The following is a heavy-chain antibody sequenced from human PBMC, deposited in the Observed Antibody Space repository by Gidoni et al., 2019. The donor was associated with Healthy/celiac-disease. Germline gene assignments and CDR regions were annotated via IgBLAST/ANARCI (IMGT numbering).Heavy chain of an antibody. CDR2: ISGIGGIT. Sequence: EVQLLESGGGLVQPGGSLRLSCAASGFTFSSYAMSWVRQAPGTGLEWVSAISGIGGITYYADSVKGRFTISRDNSKNTLYLQMNSLRAEDTAVYYCAKDSLGEGPLTPDWYFDLWGRGTLVTVSS. D-gene: IGHD3-10*01. J-gene: IGHJ2*01. CDR1: GFTFSSYA. CDR3: AKDSLGEGPLTPDWYFDL. V-gene: IGHV3-23*01.